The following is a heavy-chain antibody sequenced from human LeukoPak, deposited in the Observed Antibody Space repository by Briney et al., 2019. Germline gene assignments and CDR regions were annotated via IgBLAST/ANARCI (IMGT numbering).Heavy chain of an antibody. D-gene: IGHD6-13*01. V-gene: IGHV3-21*05. J-gene: IGHJ3*02. CDR2: ISSSSSYT. CDR3: ARDGIAAAGTDAFDI. Sequence: GGSLRLSCAASGFTFSSYGIHWVRQAPGKGLEWVSYISSSSSYTNYADSVKGRFTISRDNAKNSLYLQMNSLRAEDTAVYYCARDGIAAAGTDAFDIWGQGTMVTVSS. CDR1: GFTFSSYG.